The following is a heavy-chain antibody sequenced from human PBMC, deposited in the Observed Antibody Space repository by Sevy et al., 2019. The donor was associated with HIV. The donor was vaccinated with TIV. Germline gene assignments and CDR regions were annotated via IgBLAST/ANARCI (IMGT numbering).Heavy chain of an antibody. V-gene: IGHV1-18*01. CDR2: ISAYNGNT. J-gene: IGHJ6*03. D-gene: IGHD1-7*01. Sequence: ASVKVSCKASGYTFTSYGISWVRQAPGQGLEWMGWISAYNGNTNYAQKLQGRVTMTTDTSTSTAYMELRSLRSDDTAVYYCARDSWNFYYYYYIDVWGKGTTVTVSS. CDR1: GYTFTSYG. CDR3: ARDSWNFYYYYYIDV.